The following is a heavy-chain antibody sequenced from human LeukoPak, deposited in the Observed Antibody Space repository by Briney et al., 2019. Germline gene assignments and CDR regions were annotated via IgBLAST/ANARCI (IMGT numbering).Heavy chain of an antibody. CDR3: ARGLHGYGDYWFDP. CDR2: INHSGST. CDR1: GGSFSGYY. Sequence: SETLSLTCAVYGGSFSGYYWSWIRQPPGKGLEWIGEINHSGSTNYNPSLKSRVTISVDTSKNQFSLKLSSVTAADTAVYYCARGLHGYGDYWFDPWGQGTLVTVSS. D-gene: IGHD4-17*01. V-gene: IGHV4-34*01. J-gene: IGHJ5*02.